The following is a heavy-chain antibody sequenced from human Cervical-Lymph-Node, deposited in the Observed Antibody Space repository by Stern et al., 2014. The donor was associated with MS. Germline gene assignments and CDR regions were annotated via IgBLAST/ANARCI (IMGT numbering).Heavy chain of an antibody. CDR1: GFTFSSYS. Sequence: EVQLVESGGGLVKPGGSLRLSCAASGFTFSSYSMNWVRQAPGKGLEGVSSISSSSSYIYYADSVKGRFTISRDNAKNSLYLQMNSLRAEDTAVYYCARDSDSSGSFDYWGQGTLVTVSS. V-gene: IGHV3-21*01. CDR2: ISSSSSYI. CDR3: ARDSDSSGSFDY. J-gene: IGHJ4*02. D-gene: IGHD3-22*01.